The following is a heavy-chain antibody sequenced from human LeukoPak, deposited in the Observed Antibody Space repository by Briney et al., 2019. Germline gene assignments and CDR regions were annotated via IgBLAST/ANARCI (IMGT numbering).Heavy chain of an antibody. CDR2: FDPEDGET. Sequence: ASVKVSCKASGYSFISYYMHWVRQAPGKGLEWMGGFDPEDGETIYAQKFQGRVTVTRDTSTSTVHMELSGLRSEDTAVYYCARDQEAFDYWGQGTLVTVSS. CDR1: GYSFISYY. CDR3: ARDQEAFDY. J-gene: IGHJ4*02. V-gene: IGHV1-46*01.